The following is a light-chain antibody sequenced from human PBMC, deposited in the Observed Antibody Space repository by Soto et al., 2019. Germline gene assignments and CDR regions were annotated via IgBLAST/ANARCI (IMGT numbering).Light chain of an antibody. CDR1: QSISSS. CDR3: QQSYSTPQT. V-gene: IGKV1-39*01. J-gene: IGKJ1*01. CDR2: AAS. Sequence: DIQMTQSPSSLSASVGDRVTITCRASQSISSSLNWYQQKPGKAPKLLIYAASSLQSGVPSRFSGSGSGTDFTLTISSLQPEDVATYYCQQSYSTPQTFGQGTKVEIK.